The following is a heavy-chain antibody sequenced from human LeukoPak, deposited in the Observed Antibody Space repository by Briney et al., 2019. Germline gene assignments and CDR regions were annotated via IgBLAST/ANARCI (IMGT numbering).Heavy chain of an antibody. CDR3: ARGIEATRRSAGTCNYFDY. J-gene: IGHJ4*02. CDR2: IISSTSYR. CDR1: GCSFIDYY. V-gene: IGHV3-11*06. Sequence: GALRLSCGAAGCSFIDYYMSWSRQAAGKGLEGGSYIISSTSYRNYADSVKGRFTISRENAKNSLYLQMNSLRAEDTALYYCARGIEATRRSAGTCNYFDYWGQGTLVTVSS. D-gene: IGHD5-12*01.